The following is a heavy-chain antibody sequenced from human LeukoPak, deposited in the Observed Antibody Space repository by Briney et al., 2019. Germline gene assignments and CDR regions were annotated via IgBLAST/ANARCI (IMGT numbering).Heavy chain of an antibody. CDR1: GFTSSSYS. CDR3: ARDSPYGTAGY. Sequence: GGSLRLSCAASGFTSSSYSMNWVRQAPGQGLEWVSSISSSSTYIYYADSVKGRFTISRDNTKNSLYLQMNSLRAEDTAVYYCARDSPYGTAGYWGQGTLVTVSS. V-gene: IGHV3-21*01. J-gene: IGHJ4*02. CDR2: ISSSSTYI. D-gene: IGHD2-8*02.